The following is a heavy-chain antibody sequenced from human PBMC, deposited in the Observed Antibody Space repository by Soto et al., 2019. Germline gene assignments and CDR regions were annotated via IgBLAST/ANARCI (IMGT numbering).Heavy chain of an antibody. D-gene: IGHD3-22*01. J-gene: IGHJ5*02. Sequence: PSETLSLTCTVSGDSINTDYYWSWLRQPPGKGLEWIGPIYYSGGTFKNPSLPGRLTMSVDTSTNQFSRKLSSVTAADTGVTDGGRDTASKFYDSRNYDPQFDPWGQGTLVTVSS. CDR2: IYYSGGT. V-gene: IGHV4-30-4*01. CDR1: GDSINTDYY. CDR3: GRDTASKFYDSRNYDPQFDP.